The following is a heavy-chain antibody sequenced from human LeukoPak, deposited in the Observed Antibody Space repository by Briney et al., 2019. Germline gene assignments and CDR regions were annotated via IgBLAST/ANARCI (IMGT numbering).Heavy chain of an antibody. D-gene: IGHD5-12*01. CDR3: ASSEATTTPPPYGMDV. V-gene: IGHV4-31*03. J-gene: IGHJ6*02. CDR2: IFYGGST. Sequence: PSETLSLTCTVSGGSISTGGFYWSWIRQHPGEGLEWIGYIFYGGSTYYNPSLRSRVFISIDTSKNQLSLKVSSVTAADTAVYYCASSEATTTPPPYGMDVWGQGTTVTVSS. CDR1: GGSISTGGFY.